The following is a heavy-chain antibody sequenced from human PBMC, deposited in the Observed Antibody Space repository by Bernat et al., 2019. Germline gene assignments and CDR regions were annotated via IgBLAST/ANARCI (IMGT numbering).Heavy chain of an antibody. J-gene: IGHJ6*03. Sequence: EVQLVESGGGLVQPGRSLRLSCAASGFTFDDYAMHWVRQAPGKGLEWVSGISWNSGSIDYADSVKGRFTISKDNAQNSMYLQMNSLRAEDTALYYCAKVSNPKPYYYYMDVWGKGTTVTASS. CDR1: GFTFDDYA. V-gene: IGHV3-9*01. CDR2: ISWNSGSI. CDR3: AKVSNPKPYYYYMDV. D-gene: IGHD1-14*01.